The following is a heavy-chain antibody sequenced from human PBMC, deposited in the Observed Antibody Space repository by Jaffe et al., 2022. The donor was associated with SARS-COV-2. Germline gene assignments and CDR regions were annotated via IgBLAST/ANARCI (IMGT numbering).Heavy chain of an antibody. D-gene: IGHD3-22*01. J-gene: IGHJ4*02. V-gene: IGHV3-11*06. CDR3: ARVVGDSSGYYGGSFDS. Sequence: QVQLVESGGGLVKPGGSLRLSCAASGFTFSDYYMTWIRQAPGRGLEWVSYITSTSSYTNYADSVKGRFTISRDNAKKSLYLQMNSLRAEDTAVYYCARVVGDSSGYYGGSFDSWGQGTLVTVSS. CDR2: ITSTSSYT. CDR1: GFTFSDYY.